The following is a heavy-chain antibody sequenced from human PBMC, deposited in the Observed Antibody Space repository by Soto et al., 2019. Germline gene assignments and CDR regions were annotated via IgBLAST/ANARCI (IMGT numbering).Heavy chain of an antibody. CDR2: ISAYNGNT. CDR1: GYTVTSYG. D-gene: IGHD2-2*01. Sequence: GKVSCKAAGYTVTSYGINWVRQAPGQVLEGMGWISAYNGNTNYAQKLQGSVNMTTDTSTSTAYMELRSLRSGDTAVYYCARDSQYIVVVPAAPIGGFDPWGQGTMLPVSS. J-gene: IGHJ5*02. V-gene: IGHV1-18*04. CDR3: ARDSQYIVVVPAAPIGGFDP.